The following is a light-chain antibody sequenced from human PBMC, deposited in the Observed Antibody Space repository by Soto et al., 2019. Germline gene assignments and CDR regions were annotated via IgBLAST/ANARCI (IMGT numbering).Light chain of an antibody. Sequence: DIQMPQPPAAVSASVGSRVTITCRASQDISGWLAWYQQKPGKAPKLLIYAASSLQSGVPSRFSGSGSGTYFTLTISSLQPEDFATYYCLQANTFPITSGQGTRREIK. J-gene: IGKJ5*01. CDR3: LQANTFPIT. V-gene: IGKV1-12*01. CDR2: AAS. CDR1: QDISGW.